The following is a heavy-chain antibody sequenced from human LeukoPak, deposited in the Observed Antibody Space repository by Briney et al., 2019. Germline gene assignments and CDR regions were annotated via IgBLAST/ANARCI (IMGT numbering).Heavy chain of an antibody. CDR1: GGSNSSSSYY. J-gene: IGHJ4*02. Sequence: SETLSLTCTVSGGSNSSSSYYWGWIRQPPGKGLEWIGSIYYSGSTYYNPSLKSRVTISVDTSKNQFSLKLSSVTAADTAVYYCARESPSVYYDSSGYYLWGQGTLVTVSS. CDR2: IYYSGST. V-gene: IGHV4-39*02. D-gene: IGHD3-22*01. CDR3: ARESPSVYYDSSGYYL.